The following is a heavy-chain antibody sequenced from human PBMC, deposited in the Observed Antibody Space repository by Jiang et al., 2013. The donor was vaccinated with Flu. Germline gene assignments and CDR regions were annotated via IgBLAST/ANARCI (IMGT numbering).Heavy chain of an antibody. CDR1: GFTFSTYT. V-gene: IGHV3-48*01. D-gene: IGHD2-15*01. CDR2: ISSSSSTI. CDR3: ARGSWVADAFDI. Sequence: QLVESGGGLVQPGGSLRLSCAASGFTFSTYTMNWVRQAPGEGLEWVSYISSSSSTIYHADSVKGRFTISRDNAKNSLYLQMNSLRAEDTAVYYCARGSWVADAFDIWGQGTMVT. J-gene: IGHJ3*02.